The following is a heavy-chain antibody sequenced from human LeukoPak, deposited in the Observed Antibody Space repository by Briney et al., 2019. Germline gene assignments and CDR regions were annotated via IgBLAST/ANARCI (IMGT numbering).Heavy chain of an antibody. CDR2: ISSSGSTI. J-gene: IGHJ6*03. V-gene: IGHV3-48*03. CDR3: ASIAVAGTGDYYYMDV. CDR1: GFTFSSYE. D-gene: IGHD6-19*01. Sequence: GGSLRLSCAASGFTFSSYEMNWVRQGPGKGLEWVSYISSSGSTIYYADSVKGRFTISRDNAKNSLYLQMNSLRAEDTAVYYCASIAVAGTGDYYYMDVWGKGTTVTVSS.